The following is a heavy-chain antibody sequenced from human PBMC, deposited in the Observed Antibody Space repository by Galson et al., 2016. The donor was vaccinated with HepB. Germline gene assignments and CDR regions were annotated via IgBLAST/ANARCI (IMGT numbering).Heavy chain of an antibody. V-gene: IGHV3-48*03. J-gene: IGHJ4*02. D-gene: IGHD3-22*01. CDR2: ISSSGNTI. Sequence: SLRLSCAASGFTFSSYEMNWVRQAPGKGLEWVSYISSSGNTIYYAGSVKGRFTISRDDSNNALYLQMSSLRAEDTAVYYCAKCPHYYDISGYYSLWGQGTLGTVSS. CDR3: AKCPHYYDISGYYSL. CDR1: GFTFSSYE.